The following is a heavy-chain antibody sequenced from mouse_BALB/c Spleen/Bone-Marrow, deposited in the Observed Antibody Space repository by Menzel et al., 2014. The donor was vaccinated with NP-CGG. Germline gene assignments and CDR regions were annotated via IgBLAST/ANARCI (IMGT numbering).Heavy chain of an antibody. CDR3: ARGAYYYGSSYDAMDY. D-gene: IGHD1-1*01. V-gene: IGHV5-17*02. CDR1: GFTFSSFG. J-gene: IGHJ4*01. Sequence: EVQLVESGGGLVQPGGSRKLSCAASGFTFSSFGMHWVRQAPEKGLEWVTYISSGSSTIYYADTVKGRFTISRDNPKNTLFLQMTSLRSEDTAMYYCARGAYYYGSSYDAMDYWGQGTSVTASS. CDR2: ISSGSSTI.